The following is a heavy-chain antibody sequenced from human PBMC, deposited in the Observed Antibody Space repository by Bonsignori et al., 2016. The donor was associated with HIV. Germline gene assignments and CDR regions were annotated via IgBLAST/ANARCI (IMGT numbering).Heavy chain of an antibody. Sequence: PGKGLEWIGEINHSGSTNYNPSLKSRVTISLDTSKNQFSLNLNSVTAADTAVYYCARDSVVAATWFRFDYWGQGTLVTSPQ. CDR2: INHSGST. J-gene: IGHJ4*02. D-gene: IGHD2-15*01. V-gene: IGHV4-34*01. CDR3: ARDSVVAATWFRFDY.